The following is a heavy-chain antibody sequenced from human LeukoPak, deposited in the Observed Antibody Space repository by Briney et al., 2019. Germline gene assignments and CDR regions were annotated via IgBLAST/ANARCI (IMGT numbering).Heavy chain of an antibody. CDR1: GYTFTSYY. Sequence: ASVKVSCKASGYTFTSYYMHWVRQAPGQGLEWMGIINPSGGSTSYAQKFQGRVTMTRDMSTSTVYMDLSSLKSEDTAVYYCARGVHRRYYDSSAYFSDWGQGTLVTVSS. CDR2: INPSGGST. CDR3: ARGVHRRYYDSSAYFSD. V-gene: IGHV1-46*01. J-gene: IGHJ4*02. D-gene: IGHD3-22*01.